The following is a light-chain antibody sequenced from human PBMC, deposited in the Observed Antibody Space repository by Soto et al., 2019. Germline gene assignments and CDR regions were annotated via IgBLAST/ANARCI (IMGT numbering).Light chain of an antibody. CDR3: QQYGGSPLYT. J-gene: IGKJ2*01. CDR2: GVS. Sequence: DIVLTQSPGTLSLSPGERATLSCRASQAVANNFLAWYQQKPGQAPRLLMYGVSTRATGTPDRFSGSGSGTDFTLTISRLEPEDFAVYYCQQYGGSPLYTFGQGTKLEIK. CDR1: QAVANNF. V-gene: IGKV3-20*01.